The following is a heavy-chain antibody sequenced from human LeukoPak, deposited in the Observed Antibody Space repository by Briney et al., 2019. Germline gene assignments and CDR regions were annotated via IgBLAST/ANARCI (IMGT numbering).Heavy chain of an antibody. V-gene: IGHV3-7*01. D-gene: IGHD3-22*01. J-gene: IGHJ4*02. CDR1: GFTFSSYW. CDR2: IKEDGNRK. CDR3: VRARVVYYDSSVGY. Sequence: GGSLRLSCAASGFTFSSYWMSWVRQAPGKGLECVANIKEDGNRKYYLDSVKGRFTISRDNAKNSLYLQMNSLRAEDTAVYYCVRARVVYYDSSVGYWGQGTLVTVSS.